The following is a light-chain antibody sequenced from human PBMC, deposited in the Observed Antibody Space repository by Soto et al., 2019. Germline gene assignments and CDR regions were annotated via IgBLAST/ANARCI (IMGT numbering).Light chain of an antibody. CDR1: QSISSY. CDR2: AAS. V-gene: IGKV1-39*01. Sequence: DIQMTQSPSSLSASGGDRVTITCRASQSISSYLNWYQQKPGKAPKLLIYAASSLQSGVPSRFSGSGSGTDFTLTISSLQPDDSATYYCQQYKSYPWTFGQGTKVDIK. J-gene: IGKJ1*01. CDR3: QQYKSYPWT.